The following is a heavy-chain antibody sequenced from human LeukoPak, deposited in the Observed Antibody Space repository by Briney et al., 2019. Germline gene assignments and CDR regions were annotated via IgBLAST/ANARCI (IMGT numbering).Heavy chain of an antibody. CDR1: GGSISSSAYY. D-gene: IGHD6-13*01. Sequence: SETLSLTCSVSGGSISSSAYYWSWIRRPPGKGLEWIGYIYYSGSTNYNPSLKSRVTISVDTSKNQFSLKLSSVTAADTAVYYCARVYYSSSYDYWYFDLWGRGTLVTVSS. J-gene: IGHJ2*01. CDR2: IYYSGST. CDR3: ARVYYSSSYDYWYFDL. V-gene: IGHV4-61*08.